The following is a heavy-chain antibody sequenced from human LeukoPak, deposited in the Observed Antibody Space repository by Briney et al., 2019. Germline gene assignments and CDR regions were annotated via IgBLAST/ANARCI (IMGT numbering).Heavy chain of an antibody. CDR2: ISYDGSNK. D-gene: IGHD6-19*01. CDR3: ARDIYSSGTPPPP. Sequence: GGSLRLSCAASGFTFSSYSMNWVRQAPGKGLEWVAVISYDGSNKYYADSVKGRFTISRDNSKNTLYLQMNSLRAEDTAVYYCARDIYSSGTPPPPWGQGTLVTVSS. J-gene: IGHJ5*02. CDR1: GFTFSSYS. V-gene: IGHV3-30*03.